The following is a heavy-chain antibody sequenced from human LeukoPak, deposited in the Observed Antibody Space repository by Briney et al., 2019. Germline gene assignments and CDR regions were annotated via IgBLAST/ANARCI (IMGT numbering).Heavy chain of an antibody. CDR2: IYPGDSDT. J-gene: IGHJ5*02. D-gene: IGHD2-15*01. CDR3: ARRSHGYCSGGSCYDWFDP. V-gene: IGHV5-51*01. Sequence: RGESLKISCRGSGYIFTSYWIGWVRQMPGKGLEWMGIIYPGDSDTRYSPSFQGQVTISADKSISTAHLQWSSLKASDTAMYYCARRSHGYCSGGSCYDWFDPWGQGTLVTVSS. CDR1: GYIFTSYW.